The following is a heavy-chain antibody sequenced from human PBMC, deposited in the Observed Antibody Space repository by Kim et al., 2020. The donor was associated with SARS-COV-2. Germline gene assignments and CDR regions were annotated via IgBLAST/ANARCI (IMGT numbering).Heavy chain of an antibody. Sequence: SETLSLTCTVSGGSVSSGSYYWSWIRQPPGKGLEWIGYIYYSGSTNYNPSLKSRVTISVDTSKNQFSLKLSSVTAADTAVYYCARGAPDSNTYYYDSSGYPDYWGQGTLVTVSS. V-gene: IGHV4-61*01. D-gene: IGHD3-22*01. CDR1: GGSVSSGSYY. CDR3: ARGAPDSNTYYYDSSGYPDY. CDR2: IYYSGST. J-gene: IGHJ4*02.